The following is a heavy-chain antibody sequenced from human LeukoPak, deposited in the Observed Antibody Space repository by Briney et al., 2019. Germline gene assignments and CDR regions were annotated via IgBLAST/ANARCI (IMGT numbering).Heavy chain of an antibody. J-gene: IGHJ4*02. CDR1: GFIFDDYA. D-gene: IGHD6-19*01. CDR3: AKGSGWYLDY. V-gene: IGHV3-9*01. CDR2: VSWNSGEI. Sequence: QAGGSLRLSCAASGFIFDDYAMHWVRQSPGKGLEWVSTVSWNSGEITYADSVRGRFTISRDNFKHTLYLQMNSLRPEDTAVYYCAKGSGWYLDYWGQGTLVTVSS.